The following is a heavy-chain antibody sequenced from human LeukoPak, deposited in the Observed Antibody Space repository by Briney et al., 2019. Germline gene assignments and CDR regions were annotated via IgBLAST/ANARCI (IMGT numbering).Heavy chain of an antibody. J-gene: IGHJ4*02. V-gene: IGHV3-48*01. Sequence: GGSLRLSCAASGFTFSTYSMNWVRQAPGKGLEWVSYISGYSSSIYYADSVKGRFTISRDNSKNTLYLQMNSLRAEDTAVYFCAKAAGWFGQQESDYWGQGTLVTVSS. CDR1: GFTFSTYS. CDR2: ISGYSSSI. CDR3: AKAAGWFGQQESDY. D-gene: IGHD3/OR15-3a*01.